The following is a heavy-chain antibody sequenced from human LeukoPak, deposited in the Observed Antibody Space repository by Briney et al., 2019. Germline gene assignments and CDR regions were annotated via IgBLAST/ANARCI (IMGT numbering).Heavy chain of an antibody. CDR2: ISYDGSNK. D-gene: IGHD2-15*01. CDR1: GFTFSSYG. Sequence: PGGSLRLSCAASGFTFSSYGMHWVRQAPGKGLEWVAVISYDGSNKYYADSVKGRFTISRDNSKNTLYLQMNSLGAEDTAVYYCAKPNYCSGGSCYLGDYYYYGMDVWGQGTTVTVSS. V-gene: IGHV3-30*18. CDR3: AKPNYCSGGSCYLGDYYYYGMDV. J-gene: IGHJ6*02.